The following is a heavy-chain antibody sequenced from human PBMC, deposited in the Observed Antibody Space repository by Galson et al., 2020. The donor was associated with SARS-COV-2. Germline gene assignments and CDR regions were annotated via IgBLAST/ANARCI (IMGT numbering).Heavy chain of an antibody. CDR2: IYSGGST. Sequence: GGSLRLSCAASGFIVSSNYMSWVRQAPGKGLEWVSVIYSGGSTYYADSVKGRFTISRDNSKNTLYLQMNSLRAEDTAVYYCARDLDYYGMDVWGQGTTATVSS. CDR1: GFIVSSNY. J-gene: IGHJ6*02. CDR3: ARDLDYYGMDV. V-gene: IGHV3-53*01.